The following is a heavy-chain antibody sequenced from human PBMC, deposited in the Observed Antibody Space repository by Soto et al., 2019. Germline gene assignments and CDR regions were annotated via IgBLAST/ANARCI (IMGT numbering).Heavy chain of an antibody. J-gene: IGHJ5*02. D-gene: IGHD3-10*01. CDR2: IYYSGST. V-gene: IGHV4-31*03. CDR1: GGSISSGGYY. Sequence: SETLSLTCTVSGGSISSGGYYWSWIRQHPGKVLEWIGYIYYSGSTYYNPSLKSRVTISVDTSKNQFSLKLSSVTAADTAVYYCARAPMVRGARDWFDPWGQGTLVTVSS. CDR3: ARAPMVRGARDWFDP.